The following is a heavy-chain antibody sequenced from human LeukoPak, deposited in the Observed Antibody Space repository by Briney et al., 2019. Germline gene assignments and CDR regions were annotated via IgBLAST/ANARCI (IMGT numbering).Heavy chain of an antibody. D-gene: IGHD1-26*01. J-gene: IGHJ6*02. V-gene: IGHV4-30-2*01. CDR1: GESINSGGFS. CDR3: ARHSYNYYGLDV. CDR2: IFYSGAT. Sequence: SETLSLTCAVSGESINSGGFSWTWIRQPPGKGLEWIGHIFYSGATFYNPSLKGRVTISVDNDKNQFALKLKSVTAADTAVYYCARHSYNYYGLDVWGQGTTVTVSS.